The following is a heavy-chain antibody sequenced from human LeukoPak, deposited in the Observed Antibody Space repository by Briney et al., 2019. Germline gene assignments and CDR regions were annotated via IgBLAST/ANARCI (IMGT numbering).Heavy chain of an antibody. Sequence: GGSLRLSCAASGFTFSSYWMSWVRQAPGKGLEWVANIKRDGSEKYYVDSVKGRFTISRDNAKNSLYLQMNSLRAEDTAVYYCASLYSSSWYYFDYWGQGTLVTVSS. CDR1: GFTFSSYW. CDR2: IKRDGSEK. D-gene: IGHD6-13*01. J-gene: IGHJ4*02. CDR3: ASLYSSSWYYFDY. V-gene: IGHV3-7*01.